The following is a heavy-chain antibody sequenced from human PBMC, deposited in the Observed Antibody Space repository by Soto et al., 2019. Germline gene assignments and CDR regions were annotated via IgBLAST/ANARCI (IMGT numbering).Heavy chain of an antibody. V-gene: IGHV3-48*02. D-gene: IGHD3-3*01. CDR1: GFTFSSYS. CDR2: ISSSSSTI. Sequence: GGSLRLSCAASGFTFSSYSMNWVRQAPGKGLEWVSYISSSSSTIYYADSVKGRFTISRDNAKNSLYLQMNSLRDEDTAVYYCAREGADFWSGYPNWFDPWGQGTLVTVSS. CDR3: AREGADFWSGYPNWFDP. J-gene: IGHJ5*02.